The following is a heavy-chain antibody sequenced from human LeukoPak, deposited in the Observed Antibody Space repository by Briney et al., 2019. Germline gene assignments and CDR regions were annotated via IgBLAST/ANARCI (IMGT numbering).Heavy chain of an antibody. CDR2: IYYSGST. V-gene: IGHV4-31*03. Sequence: SQTLSLTCTVSGGSISSGGYYWSWIRQHPGKGLEWIGYIYYSGSTYYNPSLKSRVTISVDTSKNQFSLKLSSVTAADTAVYYCARDGQYYYYGMDVWGQGTTVTVSS. CDR1: GGSISSGGYY. J-gene: IGHJ6*02. CDR3: ARDGQYYYYGMDV.